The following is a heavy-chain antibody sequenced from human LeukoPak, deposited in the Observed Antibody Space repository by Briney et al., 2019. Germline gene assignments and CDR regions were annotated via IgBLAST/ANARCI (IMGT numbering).Heavy chain of an antibody. J-gene: IGHJ4*02. CDR1: GYTFTSYD. CDR3: ARGQSYSRSVDY. CDR2: MNPNSGNT. D-gene: IGHD6-13*01. V-gene: IGHV1-8*03. Sequence: ASVKVSCMASGYTFTSYDINWVRQATGQGLEWMGWMNPNSGNTGYAQKFQGRVTITRNTSISTAYMELSSLRSEDTAVYYCARGQSYSRSVDYWGQGTLVTVSS.